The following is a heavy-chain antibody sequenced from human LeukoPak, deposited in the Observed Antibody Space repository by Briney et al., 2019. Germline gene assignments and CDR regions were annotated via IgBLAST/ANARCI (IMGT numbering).Heavy chain of an antibody. J-gene: IGHJ6*02. CDR1: GFTFSSYD. CDR2: IGTAGDT. D-gene: IGHD3-16*02. Sequence: GGSLRLSCAASGFTFSSYDMHWVRQATGKGLEWVSAIGTAGDTYYPGSVKGRFTISRENAKNSLYLQMNSLRAGDAAVYYCARGLRVEGVIVSMDVWGQGTTVTVSS. V-gene: IGHV3-13*01. CDR3: ARGLRVEGVIVSMDV.